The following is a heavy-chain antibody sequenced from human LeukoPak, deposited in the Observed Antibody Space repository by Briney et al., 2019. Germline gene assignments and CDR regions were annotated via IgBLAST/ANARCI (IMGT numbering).Heavy chain of an antibody. D-gene: IGHD3-3*01. J-gene: IGHJ4*02. CDR1: GFTFSSYG. Sequence: PGRSLRLSCAASGFTFSSYGMHWVRQAPGKGLEWVSAISGSGGSTYYADSVKGRFTISRDNSKNTLYLQMNSLRAEDTAVYYCAKPGYDFWSGQYYFDYWGQGTLVTVSS. CDR3: AKPGYDFWSGQYYFDY. CDR2: ISGSGGST. V-gene: IGHV3-23*01.